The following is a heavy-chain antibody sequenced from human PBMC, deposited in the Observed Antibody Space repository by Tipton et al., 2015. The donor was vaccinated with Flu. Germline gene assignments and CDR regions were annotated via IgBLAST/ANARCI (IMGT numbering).Heavy chain of an antibody. Sequence: TLSLTCTVSGYSISSGYYWGWIRQPPGKGLEGIGSIYHSGNVYYNLSLRGRVIISVDVSKNQFSLKMSSVTAADTAVYYCARDDGNTWFGEGGDWFDPWGHGTPVTVSS. CDR2: IYHSGNV. V-gene: IGHV4-38-2*02. J-gene: IGHJ5*02. CDR3: ARDDGNTWFGEGGDWFDP. D-gene: IGHD3-10*01. CDR1: GYSISSGYY.